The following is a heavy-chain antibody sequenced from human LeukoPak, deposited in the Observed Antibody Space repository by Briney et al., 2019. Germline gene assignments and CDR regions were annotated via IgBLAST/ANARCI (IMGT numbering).Heavy chain of an antibody. V-gene: IGHV3-7*01. CDR3: ASSLFLWGYDFWSGYSDYYYYMDV. CDR1: GFTFSSYW. Sequence: GGSLRLSCAASGFTFSSYWMSWVRQAPGKGLEWVANIKQDGSEKYYVDSVKGRFTISRDNAKNSLYLQMNSLRAEDTAVYYCASSLFLWGYDFWSGYSDYYYYMDVWGKGTTVTVAS. J-gene: IGHJ6*03. CDR2: IKQDGSEK. D-gene: IGHD3-3*01.